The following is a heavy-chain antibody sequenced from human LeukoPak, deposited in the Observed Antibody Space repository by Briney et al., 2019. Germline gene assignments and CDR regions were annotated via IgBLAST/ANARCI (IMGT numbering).Heavy chain of an antibody. CDR3: ARGGSGYCSSTSCLSAARSYFDY. Sequence: ASVKVSCEASGYTFTGYYMHWVRQAPGQGLEWMGWINPNSGGTNYAQKFQGRVTMTRDTSISTAYMELSRLRSDDTAVYYCARGGSGYCSSTSCLSAARSYFDYWGQGTLVTVSS. D-gene: IGHD2-2*01. CDR1: GYTFTGYY. V-gene: IGHV1-2*02. CDR2: INPNSGGT. J-gene: IGHJ4*02.